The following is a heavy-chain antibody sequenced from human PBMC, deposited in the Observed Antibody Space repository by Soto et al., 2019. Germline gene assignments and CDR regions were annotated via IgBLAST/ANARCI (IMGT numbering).Heavy chain of an antibody. CDR3: ASCRDGYNCDY. CDR1: GGSISSYY. Sequence: SETLSLTCTVSGGSISSYYWSWIRQPPGKGLEWIGYIYYSGSTNYNPSLKSRVTISVDTSKNQFSLKLSSVTAADTAVYYCASCRDGYNCDYWGQGTLVTVSS. J-gene: IGHJ4*02. D-gene: IGHD5-12*01. V-gene: IGHV4-59*01. CDR2: IYYSGST.